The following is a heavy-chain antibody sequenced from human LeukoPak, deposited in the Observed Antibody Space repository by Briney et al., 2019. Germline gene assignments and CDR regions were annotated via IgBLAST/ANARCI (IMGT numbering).Heavy chain of an antibody. Sequence: PGGSLRLSCAASGFTFSSYAMHWVRQAPGKGLEWVAVISYDGSNKYYADSVKGRFTISRDNSKNTLYLQMNSLRAEDTAVYYCASDTVVGGMDVWGQGTTVTVSS. D-gene: IGHD4-23*01. CDR1: GFTFSSYA. J-gene: IGHJ6*02. V-gene: IGHV3-30-3*01. CDR2: ISYDGSNK. CDR3: ASDTVVGGMDV.